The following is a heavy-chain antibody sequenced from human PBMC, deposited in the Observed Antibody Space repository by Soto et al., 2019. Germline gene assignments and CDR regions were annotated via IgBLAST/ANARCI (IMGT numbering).Heavy chain of an antibody. CDR2: IIPIFGTA. J-gene: IGHJ6*02. CDR3: ARSTLGTGYYGMDV. Sequence: SVEVSCKASGVTFSSYAISWVRQAPGQGLEWMGGIIPIFGTANYAQKFQGRVTITADESTSTAYMELSSLRSEDTAVYYCARSTLGTGYYGMDVWGQGTTVTVSS. D-gene: IGHD3-9*01. CDR1: GVTFSSYA. V-gene: IGHV1-69*13.